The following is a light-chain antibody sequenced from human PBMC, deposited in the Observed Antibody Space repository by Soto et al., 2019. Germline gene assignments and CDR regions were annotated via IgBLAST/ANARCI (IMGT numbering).Light chain of an antibody. CDR3: GADPGSGSNIVQEGV. V-gene: IGLV9-49*01. J-gene: IGLJ3*02. Sequence: QLVLTQPPSASASLGASVTLTCTLSSGYSNYKVDWYQQRPGKGPRFVMRVGTGGIVGSKGDGIPDRFSVLGSGLNRYLTIKNIQEEDESAYHCGADPGSGSNIVQEGVFGGGTKLTVL. CDR1: SGYSNYK. CDR2: VGTGGIVG.